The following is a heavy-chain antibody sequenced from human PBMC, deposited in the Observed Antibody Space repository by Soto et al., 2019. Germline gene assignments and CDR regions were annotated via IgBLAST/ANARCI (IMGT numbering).Heavy chain of an antibody. D-gene: IGHD2-8*01. V-gene: IGHV1-2*04. J-gene: IGHJ6*02. CDR2: INPKSGGT. CDR3: ARGDSTDCSNGVCSFFYNHDMDV. CDR1: GYSFTDYH. Sequence: QVQLVQSGAEGKKPGASVKVSCKASGYSFTDYHLHWVRQAPGQGLEWLGRINPKSGGTSTAQKFQGWVTMTTDTAISTASMELTRLTSDDTAIYYCARGDSTDCSNGVCSFFYNHDMDVWGQGTTVTVSS.